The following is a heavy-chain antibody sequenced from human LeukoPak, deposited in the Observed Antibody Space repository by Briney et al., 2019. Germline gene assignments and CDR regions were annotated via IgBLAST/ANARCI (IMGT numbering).Heavy chain of an antibody. J-gene: IGHJ5*02. Sequence: ASVKVSCKASGYTFTGYYMHWVRQAPGQGLEWMGWINPNSGGTNYAQKFQGRVTMTRDTPISTAYMELSRLRSDDTAVYYCARAAEQWLVLGGGWFDPWGQGTLVTVSS. CDR1: GYTFTGYY. CDR2: INPNSGGT. CDR3: ARAAEQWLVLGGGWFDP. V-gene: IGHV1-2*02. D-gene: IGHD6-19*01.